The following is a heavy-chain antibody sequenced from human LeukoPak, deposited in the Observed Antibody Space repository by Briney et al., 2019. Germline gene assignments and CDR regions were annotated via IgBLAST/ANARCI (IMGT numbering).Heavy chain of an antibody. CDR2: IYYSGST. Sequence: LQTLSLPCTVSGGSISRGDYYWSSIRQPPGKGLEWIGYIYYSGSTYYNPSLKSRVTISVDTSKNQFSLKLSAVIAADTAVYYCACGGSWPYYFDYWGQRTLLTVSS. CDR1: GGSISRGDYY. V-gene: IGHV4-30-4*08. J-gene: IGHJ4*02. CDR3: ACGGSWPYYFDY. D-gene: IGHD6-13*01.